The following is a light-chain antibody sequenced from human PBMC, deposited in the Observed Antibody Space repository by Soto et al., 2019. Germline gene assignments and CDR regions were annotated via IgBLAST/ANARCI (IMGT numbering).Light chain of an antibody. CDR1: SSDVGSYNR. CDR2: EVT. Sequence: QSVLTQPPSVSGSPGQSVTISCTGTSSDVGSYNRASWYQQHPGTAPKLMIYEVTNRPSGVPDRFSGSKSGNTASLTISGLQAEDEADYYCSSYTSIDTYVFGTGTKVTVL. V-gene: IGLV2-18*02. J-gene: IGLJ1*01. CDR3: SSYTSIDTYV.